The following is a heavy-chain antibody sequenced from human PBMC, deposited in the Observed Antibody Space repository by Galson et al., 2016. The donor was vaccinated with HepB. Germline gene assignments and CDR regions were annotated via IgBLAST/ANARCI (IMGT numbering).Heavy chain of an antibody. V-gene: IGHV3-9*01. CDR2: ISFNSGNM. J-gene: IGHJ5*02. CDR1: GFTFGDHA. D-gene: IGHD6-19*01. CDR3: TKDGWRYVGASGEPGHL. Sequence: SLRLSCAASGFTFGDHAVHWVRQRPGKGLEWVSGISFNSGNMAYADSVKGRFTISRDNAKDSLYLQMDSLRVEDTALYFCTKDGWRYVGASGEPGHLWGQGTLVTVSS.